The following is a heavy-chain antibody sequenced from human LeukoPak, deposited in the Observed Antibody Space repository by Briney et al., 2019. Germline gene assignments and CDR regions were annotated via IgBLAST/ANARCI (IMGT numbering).Heavy chain of an antibody. Sequence: GGSLGLSCAASGFTFSSSSISWVRRAPGKGLEWVANIKQDGTEEYYVDSVGGRFSISKDNAKNSLYLQMNSLRAEDTAVYYCARDPCHGALDYWGQGALVTVSS. CDR1: GFTFSSSS. CDR2: IKQDGTEE. D-gene: IGHD2-2*01. CDR3: ARDPCHGALDY. V-gene: IGHV3-7*03. J-gene: IGHJ4*02.